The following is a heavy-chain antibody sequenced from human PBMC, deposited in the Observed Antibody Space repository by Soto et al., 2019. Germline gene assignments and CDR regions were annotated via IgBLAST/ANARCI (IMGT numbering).Heavy chain of an antibody. CDR1: GGSFSGYY. D-gene: IGHD3-10*01. CDR2: INHSGST. J-gene: IGHJ5*02. CDR3: ARMGSGSGSYYSTNWFDP. Sequence: QVQLQQWGAGLLKPSETLSLTCAVYGGSFSGYYWSWIRQPPGKGLEWIGEINHSGSTNYNPSLKSRVTISVDTSKNQCSLKLSSVTAADTAVYYCARMGSGSGSYYSTNWFDPWGQGTLVTVSS. V-gene: IGHV4-34*01.